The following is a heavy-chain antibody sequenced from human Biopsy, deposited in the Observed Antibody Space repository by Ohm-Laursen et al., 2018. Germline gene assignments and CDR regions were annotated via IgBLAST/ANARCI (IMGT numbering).Heavy chain of an antibody. CDR2: ISSRGST. CDR3: ARLYRLDDYWNDDPPDAFDV. CDR1: GGSISSDY. J-gene: IGHJ3*01. V-gene: IGHV4-59*07. Sequence: SDTLSLTCSVSGGSISSDYWSWIRQPPRKGLEWIGYISSRGSTNYNPSLRGRVTITVDTSKNQFSLKLTSVTAADTAVFFCARLYRLDDYWNDDPPDAFDVWGQGTMVTVSP. D-gene: IGHD3-3*01.